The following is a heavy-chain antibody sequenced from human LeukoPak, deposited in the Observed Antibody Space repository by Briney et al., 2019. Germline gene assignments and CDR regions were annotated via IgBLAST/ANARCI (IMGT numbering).Heavy chain of an antibody. V-gene: IGHV3-11*01. CDR2: ISLTGDTI. J-gene: IGHJ6*02. CDR1: GFTFSAYY. CDR3: ARGHYGLDV. Sequence: PGGSRRLSCVASGFTFSAYYISWIRQAPGQGLEWVSYISLTGDTIYYADSVKGRFTISSDNAKNSLYLQMNSLRAEDPAVYYCARGHYGLDVWGQGTTVTVSS.